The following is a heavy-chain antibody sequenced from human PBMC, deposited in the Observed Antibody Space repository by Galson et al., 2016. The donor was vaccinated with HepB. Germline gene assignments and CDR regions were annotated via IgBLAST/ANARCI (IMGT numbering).Heavy chain of an antibody. CDR2: IYPGDSDT. V-gene: IGHV5-51*01. J-gene: IGHJ3*01. CDR3: TRSTRRYCSGGTCYPIDAFDL. Sequence: SGAEVKKPGASLRISCKGSGYSFTSYWIGWVRQMPGKGLEWMGIIYPGDSDTTYSPSFQGQVTISADKSISTAYLQWSTLKASDTAMYYCTRSTRRYCSGGTCYPIDAFDLWGQGTMVTVSS. CDR1: GYSFTSYW. D-gene: IGHD2-15*01.